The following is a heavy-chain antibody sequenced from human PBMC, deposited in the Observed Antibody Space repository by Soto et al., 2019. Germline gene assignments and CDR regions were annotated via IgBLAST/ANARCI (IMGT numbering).Heavy chain of an antibody. CDR2: IYYSGST. D-gene: IGHD3-10*01. J-gene: IGHJ4*02. V-gene: IGHV4-59*01. CDR3: ARGRFPNRYYFDY. CDR1: GGSISSYY. Sequence: SETLSLTCTVSGGSISSYYWSWIRQPPGKGLEWIGYIYYSGSTNYNPSLQSRVTISVDTSKNQFSLKLSSVTAADTAVYYCARGRFPNRYYFDYWGQGTLVTVSS.